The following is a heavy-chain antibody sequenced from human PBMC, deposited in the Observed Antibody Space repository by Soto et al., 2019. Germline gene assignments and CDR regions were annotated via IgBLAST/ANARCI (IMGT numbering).Heavy chain of an antibody. Sequence: QVQLVQSGAEVKKPGSSVKVSCKASGGTFSSYTISWVRQAPGQGLEWMGRIIPILGIANYAQKFQGRVTITADKSTNTAYMELSSLRSEDTAVYYCASLMSSGYYYGMDGWGQGTTVTVSS. CDR2: IIPILGIA. J-gene: IGHJ6*02. CDR3: ASLMSSGYYYGMDG. CDR1: GGTFSSYT. D-gene: IGHD3-10*01. V-gene: IGHV1-69*02.